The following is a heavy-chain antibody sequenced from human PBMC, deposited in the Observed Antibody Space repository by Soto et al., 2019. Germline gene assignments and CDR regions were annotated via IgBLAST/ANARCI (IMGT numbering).Heavy chain of an antibody. D-gene: IGHD6-13*01. CDR3: AKDGGEAAFPPDWFDP. CDR2: ISWNSGSI. V-gene: IGHV3-9*01. J-gene: IGHJ5*02. Sequence: EVQLVESGGGLVQPGRSQRLSCAASGFTFDDYAMHWVRQAPGKGLEWVSGISWNSGSIDYADSVKGRFTISRDNAKNSLYLQMNSLRVEDTALYYCAKDGGEAAFPPDWFDPWGQGTLVTVSS. CDR1: GFTFDDYA.